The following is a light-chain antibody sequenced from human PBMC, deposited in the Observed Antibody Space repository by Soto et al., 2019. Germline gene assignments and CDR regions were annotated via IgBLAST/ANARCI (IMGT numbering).Light chain of an antibody. J-gene: IGLJ1*01. CDR2: EVS. V-gene: IGLV2-14*01. Sequence: QSALTQPASVSGSPGQSMTISCTGTSSDVGGYNYVSWYQQHPGKAPKLMIYEVSNRPSGVSNRFSGSKSGNTASLTISGLQADDEADYYCSSYTSSSTYVFGTGTKVTVL. CDR1: SSDVGGYNY. CDR3: SSYTSSSTYV.